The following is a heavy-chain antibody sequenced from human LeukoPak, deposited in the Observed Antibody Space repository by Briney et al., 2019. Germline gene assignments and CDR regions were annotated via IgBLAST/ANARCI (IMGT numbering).Heavy chain of an antibody. V-gene: IGHV3-11*01. CDR2: ISTSGTTV. CDR3: ARDRQFRLHDP. J-gene: IGHJ5*02. Sequence: GGSLRLSCAASGFTFSDYYMTWIRQDPGKRLEWLSYISTSGTTVSYADSVKGRFTISRDNAKNSLYLQIDSLRAEDTAMYYCARDRQFRLHDPWGQGILVIVSS. CDR1: GFTFSDYY. D-gene: IGHD3-16*01.